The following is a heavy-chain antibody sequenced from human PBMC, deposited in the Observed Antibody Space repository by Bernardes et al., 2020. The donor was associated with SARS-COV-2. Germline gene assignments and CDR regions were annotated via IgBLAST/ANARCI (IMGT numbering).Heavy chain of an antibody. J-gene: IGHJ4*02. CDR1: GFTFSKFW. V-gene: IGHV3-74*01. CDR3: VGDVSY. CDR2: INPDGSYI. Sequence: GGSLRLSCATSGFTFSKFWMHWVRQAPGKGLEWVSRINPDGSYIDYAESVKGRFTISRDNAKNTLYLQMSSLRVEDTAVYYCVGDVSYWGQGTPVTVSS.